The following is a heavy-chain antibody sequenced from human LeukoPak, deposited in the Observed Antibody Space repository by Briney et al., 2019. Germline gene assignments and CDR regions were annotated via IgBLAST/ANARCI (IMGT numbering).Heavy chain of an antibody. CDR1: GFTFDDYA. V-gene: IGHV3-9*01. Sequence: GGSLRLSCAASGFTFDDYAMHWVRQAPGKGLEWVSGISWNRGLIGYADSVKGRFTISRDNAKNSLSLQMNSLRVEDTAFYYCAKDVGVAGSSWGQGTLVTVSS. CDR2: ISWNRGLI. D-gene: IGHD6-19*01. CDR3: AKDVGVAGSS. J-gene: IGHJ4*02.